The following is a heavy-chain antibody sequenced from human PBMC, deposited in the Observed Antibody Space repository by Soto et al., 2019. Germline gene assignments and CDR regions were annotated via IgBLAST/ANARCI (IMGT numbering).Heavy chain of an antibody. V-gene: IGHV1-69*02. J-gene: IGHJ6*03. CDR1: GGTFSSST. CDR2: LNPLVGVP. D-gene: IGHD4-17*01. CDR3: AMGGDYGDYDLDV. Sequence: QVQLVQSGAEVKKPGSSVKVSCKASGGTFSSSTITWVRQAPGEGLEWMGRLNPLVGVPDYTQKLKGRFTITADKSTSKVYMGLTSLRSEDTALYYCAMGGDYGDYDLDVWGQGTTVTVSS.